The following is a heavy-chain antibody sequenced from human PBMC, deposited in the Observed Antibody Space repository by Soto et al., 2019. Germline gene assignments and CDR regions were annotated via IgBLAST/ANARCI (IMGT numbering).Heavy chain of an antibody. CDR2: INATGGTT. Sequence: QVVPSPAEVRTPVASVKVSCKASGYSFTTYYIHWFRQAPGQGLEWMTIINATGGTTNYAQKFQGRVAVTRDMSASPVYMELSSLRSDDMAIYYCAAYCSGGGCPPGPWNWGRGTMVTVSS. V-gene: IGHV1-46*01. D-gene: IGHD2-15*01. CDR3: AAYCSGGGCPPGPWN. J-gene: IGHJ3*01. CDR1: GYSFTTYY.